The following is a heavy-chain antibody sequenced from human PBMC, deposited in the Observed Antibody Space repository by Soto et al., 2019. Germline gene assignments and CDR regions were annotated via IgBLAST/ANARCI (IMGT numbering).Heavy chain of an antibody. CDR3: ARPPYDSSGYFPN. V-gene: IGHV3-72*01. J-gene: IGHJ4*02. D-gene: IGHD3-22*01. CDR2: TRNKANSYTT. Sequence: EVQLVESGGGLVQPGGSLRLSCAASGFTFSDHYMDWVRQTPGKGLEWVGRTRNKANSYTTEYAASVKGRFIISRDDSKNSLYLRMNSLKTEDTAVYYCARPPYDSSGYFPNWGQGTLVTVSS. CDR1: GFTFSDHY.